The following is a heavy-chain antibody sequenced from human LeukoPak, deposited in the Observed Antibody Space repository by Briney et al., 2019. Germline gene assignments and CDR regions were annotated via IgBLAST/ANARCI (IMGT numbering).Heavy chain of an antibody. J-gene: IGHJ4*02. V-gene: IGHV3-23*01. D-gene: IGHD3-16*01. CDR1: GFTFSSYA. CDR3: AKEPSRSGGDHFDY. CDR2: ISGSGGST. Sequence: GGSLSLSCAASGFTFSSYAMSWLRQAPGKGLEWVSAISGSGGSTYYADPVKGRFTISRDNSKNTLYLQMNSLSAEDTAVYYCAKEPSRSGGDHFDYWGQGTLVTVSS.